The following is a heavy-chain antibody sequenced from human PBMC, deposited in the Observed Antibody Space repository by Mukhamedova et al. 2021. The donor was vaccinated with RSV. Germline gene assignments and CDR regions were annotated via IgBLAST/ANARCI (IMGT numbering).Heavy chain of an antibody. CDR2: ISYDGSDT. J-gene: IGHJ5*02. D-gene: IGHD3-16*01. V-gene: IGHV3-30*18. Sequence: EWLAVISYDGSDTYYSDSVKGRFTISRDNSKNTLDLQMNSLRGEDTAVYYCAKDSRLNRERSAYHLNNWFDPWGQGTLVTVSS. CDR3: AKDSRLNRERSAYHLNNWFDP.